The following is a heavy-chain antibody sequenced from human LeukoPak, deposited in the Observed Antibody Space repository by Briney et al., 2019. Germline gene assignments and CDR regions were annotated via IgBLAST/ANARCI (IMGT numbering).Heavy chain of an antibody. V-gene: IGHV3-21*01. D-gene: IGHD4-17*01. J-gene: IGHJ4*02. CDR2: ISSSSSYI. Sequence: GGSLRLSCAASGFSFSDYGMHWVRQAPGKGLEWVSSISSSSSYIYYADSVKGRFTIPRDNAKNSLYLQMNSLRAEDTAVYYCARDRYGDYKNFDYWGQGTLVTVSS. CDR1: GFSFSDYG. CDR3: ARDRYGDYKNFDY.